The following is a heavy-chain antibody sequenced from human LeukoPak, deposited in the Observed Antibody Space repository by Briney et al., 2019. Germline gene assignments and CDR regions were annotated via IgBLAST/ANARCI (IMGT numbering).Heavy chain of an antibody. CDR2: ISSSSSYI. V-gene: IGHV3-21*01. D-gene: IGHD6-13*01. CDR1: GFTYSSYS. J-gene: IGHJ4*02. CDR3: ARGPRSSSWPTEY. Sequence: GGSLRLSCAASGFTYSSYSMNWVRQAPGKGLEWASPISSSSSYIYYADSVKGRFTIYRDNAKNSLYLQINSLRAEDTAVYYCARGPRSSSWPTEYWGQGTLVTVSS.